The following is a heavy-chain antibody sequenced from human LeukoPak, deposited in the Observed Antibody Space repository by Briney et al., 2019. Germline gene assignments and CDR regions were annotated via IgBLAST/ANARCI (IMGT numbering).Heavy chain of an antibody. J-gene: IGHJ4*02. Sequence: SETLSLTCTVSGGSISSGSYYWNWTRQPAGKGLEWIGRIYASGSTNSNPSLKSRVTMSVDTSKNQFSLKLTSVTAADTAVYYCASPEGYWGQGTLVTVSS. D-gene: IGHD1-14*01. CDR3: ASPEGY. V-gene: IGHV4-61*02. CDR2: IYASGST. CDR1: GGSISSGSYY.